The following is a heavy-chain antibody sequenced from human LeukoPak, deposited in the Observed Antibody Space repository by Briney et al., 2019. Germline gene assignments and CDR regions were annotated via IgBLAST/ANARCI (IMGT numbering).Heavy chain of an antibody. Sequence: GRSLRLSCAASGFTFDDYAMHWVRQAPGKGLEWVSGISWNSGSIGYADSVKGRFTISRDNAKNSLYLQMNSLRAEDTALYYCAKENLGEVGTYFDYWGQGTLVIVSS. J-gene: IGHJ4*02. CDR3: AKENLGEVGTYFDY. CDR1: GFTFDDYA. CDR2: ISWNSGSI. D-gene: IGHD1-26*01. V-gene: IGHV3-9*01.